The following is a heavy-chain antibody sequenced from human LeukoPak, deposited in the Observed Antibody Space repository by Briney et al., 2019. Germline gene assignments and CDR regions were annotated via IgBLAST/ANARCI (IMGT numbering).Heavy chain of an antibody. D-gene: IGHD5-24*01. CDR2: IYFSGTT. V-gene: IGHV4-31*03. J-gene: IGHJ4*02. CDR3: GRDRDGYNYVDY. CDR1: GDSMTIGGNY. Sequence: SQTLSLTCTVSGDSMTIGGNYWTWIRQPAGKGLEWIGYIYFSGTTYYNPSLKSRVTISGDTSNNQFSLRLSSVTAADTAVYYCGRDRDGYNYVDYWGQGTLVTVSS.